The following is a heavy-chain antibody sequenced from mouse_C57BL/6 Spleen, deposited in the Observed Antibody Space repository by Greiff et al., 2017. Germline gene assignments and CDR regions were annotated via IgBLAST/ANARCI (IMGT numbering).Heavy chain of an antibody. CDR3: TGGYDEGPYYAMDY. Sequence: EVKVEESGGGLVQPGGSMKLSCAASGFTFSDAWMDWVRQSPEKGLEWVAEIRNKANNHATYYAESVKGRFTISRDDSKSSVYLQMNSLRAEDTGIYYGTGGYDEGPYYAMDYWGQGTSVTVSS. V-gene: IGHV6-6*01. CDR1: GFTFSDAW. CDR2: IRNKANNHAT. J-gene: IGHJ4*01. D-gene: IGHD2-2*01.